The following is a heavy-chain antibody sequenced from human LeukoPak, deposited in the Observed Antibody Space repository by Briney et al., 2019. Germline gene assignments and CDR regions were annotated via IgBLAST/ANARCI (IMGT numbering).Heavy chain of an antibody. Sequence: RAPPQISCLGSGSLFNAYWIAWGRQVPGKGLEGMGIIYPADSDTRYSPSFQGHVTISADKSISTAYLQSSSLKASDTAMYYCARHDHWCPITFDYWGQGTLVTVSS. D-gene: IGHD2-8*02. CDR1: GSLFNAYW. CDR2: IYPADSDT. J-gene: IGHJ4*02. CDR3: ARHDHWCPITFDY. V-gene: IGHV5-51*01.